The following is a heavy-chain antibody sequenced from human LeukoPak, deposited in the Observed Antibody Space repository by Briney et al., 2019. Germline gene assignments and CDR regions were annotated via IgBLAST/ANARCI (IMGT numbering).Heavy chain of an antibody. CDR1: GYTLTELS. D-gene: IGHD3-22*01. CDR2: FDPEDGET. CDR3: ATGPYYYDVVPYFDY. Sequence: ASVKVSCKVFGYTLTELSMHWVRQAPGKGLEWMGGFDPEDGETIYAQKFQGRVTMTEDTSTDTAYMELSSLRSEDTAVYYCATGPYYYDVVPYFDYWGQGTLVTVSS. V-gene: IGHV1-24*01. J-gene: IGHJ4*02.